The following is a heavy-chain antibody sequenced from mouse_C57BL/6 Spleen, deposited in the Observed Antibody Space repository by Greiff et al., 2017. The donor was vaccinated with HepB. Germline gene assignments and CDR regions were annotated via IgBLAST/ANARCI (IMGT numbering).Heavy chain of an antibody. CDR2: ISGGGGKT. D-gene: IGHD1-1*01. J-gene: IGHJ3*01. V-gene: IGHV5-9*01. CDR3: ASGGSSSWFAY. Sequence: EVKLMESGGGLVKPGGSLKLSCAASGFTFSSYTMSWVRQTPEKRLEWVATISGGGGKTYYPDSVKGRFTISRDNAKNTLYLQMSSLRSEDTALYYCASGGSSSWFAYWGQGTLVTVSA. CDR1: GFTFSSYT.